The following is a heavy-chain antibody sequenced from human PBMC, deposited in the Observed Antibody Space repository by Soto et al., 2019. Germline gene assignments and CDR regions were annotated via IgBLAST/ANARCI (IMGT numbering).Heavy chain of an antibody. J-gene: IGHJ1*01. Sequence: SETLSLTCAVYGGSFSGYYWSWIRQPPGKGLEWIGEINHSGSTNYNPSLKSRVTISVDTSKNQFSLKLSSVTAADTAVYYCARYDYDSIGYYDNGIEYFQHWGQGTLVTVSS. CDR1: GGSFSGYY. CDR3: ARYDYDSIGYYDNGIEYFQH. D-gene: IGHD3-22*01. CDR2: INHSGST. V-gene: IGHV4-34*01.